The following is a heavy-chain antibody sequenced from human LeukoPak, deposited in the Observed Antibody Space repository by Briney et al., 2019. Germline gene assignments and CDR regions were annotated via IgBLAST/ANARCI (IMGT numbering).Heavy chain of an antibody. J-gene: IGHJ4*02. D-gene: IGHD3-10*01. Sequence: ASVEVSCKASGYTFTSYYMHWVRQAPGQGLEWMGIINPSGGSTSYAQKFQGRVTMTRDTSTSTVYMELSSLRSEDTAVYYCARGRSSFGYYYGSGSYFSDYWGQGTLVTVSS. V-gene: IGHV1-46*01. CDR1: GYTFTSYY. CDR3: ARGRSSFGYYYGSGSYFSDY. CDR2: INPSGGST.